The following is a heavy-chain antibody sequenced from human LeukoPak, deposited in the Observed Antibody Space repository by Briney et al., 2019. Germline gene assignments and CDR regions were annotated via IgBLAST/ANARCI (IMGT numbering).Heavy chain of an antibody. CDR3: ARHAGEATTTYFDY. D-gene: IGHD5-24*01. CDR2: IDPTDSYT. J-gene: IGHJ4*02. V-gene: IGHV5-10-1*01. Sequence: GESLKISCKGSGYSFTSYWINWVRQMPGKGLEWMGRIDPTDSYTTYSPSFQGHVTISADKSISTAYQQWSSLKASDTAMYYCARHAGEATTTYFDYWGQGTLVTVS. CDR1: GYSFTSYW.